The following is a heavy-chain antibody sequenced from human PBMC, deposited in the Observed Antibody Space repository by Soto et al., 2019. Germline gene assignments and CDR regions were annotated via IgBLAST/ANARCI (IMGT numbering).Heavy chain of an antibody. V-gene: IGHV4-39*01. Sequence: PSETLSLTCTVSGGSISSSSYYWGWIRQPPGKGLEWIGSIYYSGSTYYNPSLKSRVTISVDTSKNQFSLKLSSVTAADTAVYYCATRYYDFWSGYYTGSKYYGVDVWGQGTTVT. CDR3: ATRYYDFWSGYYTGSKYYGVDV. D-gene: IGHD3-3*01. J-gene: IGHJ6*02. CDR1: GGSISSSSYY. CDR2: IYYSGST.